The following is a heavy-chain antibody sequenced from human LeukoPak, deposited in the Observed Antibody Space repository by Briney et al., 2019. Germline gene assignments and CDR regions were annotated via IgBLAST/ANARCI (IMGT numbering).Heavy chain of an antibody. D-gene: IGHD2-21*02. CDR1: GYTFINHY. Sequence: SVKVSCKASGYTFINHYMHWVRQAPAQGLEWMGISNPSGGNTRYAQKFQGRVTMTRDTSTSTVYMELISLGSEDTAVYYCARDPSYCGGDCYALDIWGQGTMVTVSS. CDR2: SNPSGGNT. CDR3: ARDPSYCGGDCYALDI. V-gene: IGHV1-46*01. J-gene: IGHJ3*02.